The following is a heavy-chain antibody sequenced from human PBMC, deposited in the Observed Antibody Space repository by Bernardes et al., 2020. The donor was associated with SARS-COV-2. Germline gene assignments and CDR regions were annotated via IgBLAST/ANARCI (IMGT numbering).Heavy chain of an antibody. J-gene: IGHJ6*02. Sequence: SETLSLTCTVSGGSISSYYWSWIRQPPGKGLEWIGYIYYSGSTNYNPSLKSRVTISVDTSKNQFSLKLSSVTAADTAVYYCARGTVVPGPSYGMDVWGQGTPVTVSS. CDR2: IYYSGST. V-gene: IGHV4-59*01. D-gene: IGHD2-21*01. CDR3: ARGTVVPGPSYGMDV. CDR1: GGSISSYY.